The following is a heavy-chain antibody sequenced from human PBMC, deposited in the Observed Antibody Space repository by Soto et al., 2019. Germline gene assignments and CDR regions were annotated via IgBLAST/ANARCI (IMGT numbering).Heavy chain of an antibody. V-gene: IGHV3-7*01. D-gene: IGHD3-10*01. CDR3: AREGRGVYIDY. CDR1: GFTFSSYW. Sequence: EVQLVDSGGGLVHPGGSLRLSCAASGFTFSSYWMSWVRQAPGKGLEWVANIKQDGSEGFYVDSVKGRFTISRDNAKNSRYLQMNSLRAEDTAVYYCAREGRGVYIDYWGQGTLVTVSS. J-gene: IGHJ4*02. CDR2: IKQDGSEG.